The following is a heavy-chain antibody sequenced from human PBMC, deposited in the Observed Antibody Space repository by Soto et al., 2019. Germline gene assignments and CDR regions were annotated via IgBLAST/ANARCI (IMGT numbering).Heavy chain of an antibody. D-gene: IGHD3-22*01. Sequence: QVQLVESGAEEKKPGASVKVSCKASDYTFTNYGISWVRQAPGQGLDWMGWISGYNGNTKYAHKFQGGVTMNTDTPTNTAYMNLRRLRSDDTAVDYCERDREYCDDSSGNYYYHYGMEVWGQGTMVTVS. V-gene: IGHV1-18*04. CDR3: ERDREYCDDSSGNYYYHYGMEV. J-gene: IGHJ6*02. CDR1: DYTFTNYG. CDR2: ISGYNGNT.